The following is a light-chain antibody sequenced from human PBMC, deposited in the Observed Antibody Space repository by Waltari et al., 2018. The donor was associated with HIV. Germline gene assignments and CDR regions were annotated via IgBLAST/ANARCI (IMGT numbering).Light chain of an antibody. J-gene: IGKJ3*01. CDR3: QQRTNWPPGFT. V-gene: IGKV3-11*01. Sequence: ETVLTQSPATLSLSPGERATLSCRASQSVSSYLAWYQQKPGQAPRLLIYEASNRATGVPARFSGSGSGTDFTLTISSLEPEDFAVYYCQQRTNWPPGFTLGPGTTVDMK. CDR2: EAS. CDR1: QSVSSY.